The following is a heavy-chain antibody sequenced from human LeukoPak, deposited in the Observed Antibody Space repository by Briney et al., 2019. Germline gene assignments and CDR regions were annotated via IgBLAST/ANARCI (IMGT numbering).Heavy chain of an antibody. Sequence: GGSLRLSCAASGFTFSSYAMHWVRQAPGKGLEWVGFIRSKAYGGTTEYAASVKGRFTISRDDSKSIAYLQMNSLKTEDTAVYYCTRFYDFWSGYYRGFDYWGQGTLVTVSS. CDR3: TRFYDFWSGYYRGFDY. D-gene: IGHD3-3*01. CDR1: GFTFSSYA. J-gene: IGHJ4*02. V-gene: IGHV3-49*04. CDR2: IRSKAYGGTT.